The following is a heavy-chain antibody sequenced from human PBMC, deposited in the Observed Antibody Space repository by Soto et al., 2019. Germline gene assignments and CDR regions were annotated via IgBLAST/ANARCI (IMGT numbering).Heavy chain of an antibody. V-gene: IGHV2-26*01. CDR3: ARIPSGYGEYYYYYMDV. CDR2: IFSNDEK. J-gene: IGHJ6*03. CDR1: GFSLSNARMG. Sequence: QVTLKESGPVLVKPTETLTLTCTVSGFSLSNARMGVSWIRQPPGKALEWLAHIFSNDEKSYSTSLKSRLTISKDTSKSQVVLTMTNMDPVDSATYYCARIPSGYGEYYYYYMDVWGKGTTVTVSS. D-gene: IGHD5-12*01.